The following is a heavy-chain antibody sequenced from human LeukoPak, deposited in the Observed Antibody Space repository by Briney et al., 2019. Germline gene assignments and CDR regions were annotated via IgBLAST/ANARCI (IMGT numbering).Heavy chain of an antibody. J-gene: IGHJ5*02. Sequence: ASVKVSCKASGYTFTSYGISWVRQAPGQGLEWMGWISAYNGNTNYAQKLQGRVTMTTDTSTSTAYMELRSLRSDDTAVYYCAREPLGYCSSTSCSHIGELGFDPWGQGTLVTVSS. V-gene: IGHV1-18*01. D-gene: IGHD2-2*01. CDR2: ISAYNGNT. CDR1: GYTFTSYG. CDR3: AREPLGYCSSTSCSHIGELGFDP.